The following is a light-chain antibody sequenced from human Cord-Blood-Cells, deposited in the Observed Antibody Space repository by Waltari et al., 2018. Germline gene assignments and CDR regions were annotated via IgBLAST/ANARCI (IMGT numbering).Light chain of an antibody. CDR3: SSYTSSSTFGV. CDR2: DVS. Sequence: QGALKHGGAACGARVQSSAVACTGTNRDVGGYNSVHWYQQHRGQAPKLMIYDVSKRPSEVSNLFSGYKTAKSDILTILGLQAELVASYYFSSYTSSSTFGVFGGGTKLTVL. V-gene: IGLV2-14*01. J-gene: IGLJ3*02. CDR1: NRDVGGYNS.